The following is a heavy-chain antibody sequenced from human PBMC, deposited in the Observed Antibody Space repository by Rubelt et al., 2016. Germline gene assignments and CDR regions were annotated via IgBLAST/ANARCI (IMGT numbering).Heavy chain of an antibody. Sequence: QVQLVQSGAEVKKPGASVKVSCKASGYTFTSYAMHWVRQAPGQRLAGMRWITAGNGNPKYSQKFQGRVTICGDTSAGTAYMERGSWGSEDPAVYYCARGLGLGYSSSWFNWFDPWGREPWSPSPQ. V-gene: IGHV1-3*01. CDR2: ITAGNGNP. D-gene: IGHD6-13*01. CDR3: ARGLGLGYSSSWFNWFDP. CDR1: GYTFTSYA. J-gene: IGHJ5*02.